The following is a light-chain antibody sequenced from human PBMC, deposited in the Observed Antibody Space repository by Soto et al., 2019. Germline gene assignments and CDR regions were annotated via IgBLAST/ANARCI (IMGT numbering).Light chain of an antibody. Sequence: DIQMPQSPSSLSASVGDRVTITCQASQDIRKYLSWYQQKRGRAPKLLIYGASYLETGVPSRFSGTGYGTDFTFTSSSLQPEDIATYYCQHYDHLPPFTFGPGTKVSI. V-gene: IGKV1-33*01. CDR3: QHYDHLPPFT. CDR2: GAS. CDR1: QDIRKY. J-gene: IGKJ3*01.